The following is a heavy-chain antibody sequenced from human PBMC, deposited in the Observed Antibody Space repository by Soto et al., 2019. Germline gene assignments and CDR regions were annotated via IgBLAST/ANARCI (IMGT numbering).Heavy chain of an antibody. CDR1: GFTFSSYS. CDR3: ARDRLSGYDQLTHYYYGMDV. J-gene: IGHJ6*02. D-gene: IGHD5-12*01. CDR2: ISSSSSYI. Sequence: EVQLVESGGGLVKPGGSLRLSCAASGFTFSSYSMNWVRQAPGKGLEWVSSISSSSSYIYYADSVKGRFTISRDNAKNSLYLQMNSLRAEDTAVYHCARDRLSGYDQLTHYYYGMDVWGQGTTVTVSS. V-gene: IGHV3-21*01.